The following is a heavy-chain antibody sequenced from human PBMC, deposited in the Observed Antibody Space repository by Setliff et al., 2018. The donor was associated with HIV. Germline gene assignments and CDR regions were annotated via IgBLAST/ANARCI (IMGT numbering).Heavy chain of an antibody. CDR2: IYTSGNT. CDR3: ARDQKGYSYGYFDS. D-gene: IGHD5-18*01. Sequence: PSETLSLTCSVSGASITSHNWSWIRQAAGKGLEWIGRIYTSGNTNYNPSLKSRVTMSVDTSKNQFSLRLSSVTAADTAVYYCARDQKGYSYGYFDSWGQGTLVTVSS. V-gene: IGHV4-4*07. CDR1: GASITSHN. J-gene: IGHJ4*02.